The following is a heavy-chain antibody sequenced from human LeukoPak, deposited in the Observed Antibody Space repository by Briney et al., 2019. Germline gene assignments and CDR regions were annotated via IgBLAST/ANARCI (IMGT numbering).Heavy chain of an antibody. Sequence: GGSLRLSCAASGFTFSSYWMHWVRQAPGKGLMWVSRINSDGSSTSYADSVKGRFTISRDNAKNTLYLQMNSLRGEDAAVYYCASLYSSGYYYFDYWGQGTLVTVSS. CDR1: GFTFSSYW. D-gene: IGHD3-22*01. CDR3: ASLYSSGYYYFDY. V-gene: IGHV3-74*01. J-gene: IGHJ4*02. CDR2: INSDGSST.